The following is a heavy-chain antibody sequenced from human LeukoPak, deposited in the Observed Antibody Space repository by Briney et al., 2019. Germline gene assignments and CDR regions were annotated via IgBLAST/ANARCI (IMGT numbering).Heavy chain of an antibody. J-gene: IGHJ4*02. Sequence: GGSLRLSCAVSGFTFGDYYMSWIRQAPGKGLEWLSYISSSGSIKNYADSVKGRFSISRDNAKNSVYLQMNSLRAEDTAVYYCARGLAYCGGDCYSSDYWGQGTLVTVSS. CDR2: ISSSGSIK. CDR3: ARGLAYCGGDCYSSDY. CDR1: GFTFGDYY. V-gene: IGHV3-11*04. D-gene: IGHD2-21*01.